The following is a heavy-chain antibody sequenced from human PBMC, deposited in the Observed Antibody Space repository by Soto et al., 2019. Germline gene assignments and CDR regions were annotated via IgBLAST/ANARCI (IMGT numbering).Heavy chain of an antibody. V-gene: IGHV3-48*02. CDR3: ARVFSRRLQTIIPWL. Sequence: PGGSLRLSCAASGFTFSSYSMNWVRQAPGKGLEWVSYISSSSSTIYYADSVKGRFTISRDNAKNSLYLQMNSLRDEDTAVYYCARVFSRRLQTIIPWLWGQGTMVTVSS. J-gene: IGHJ3*01. D-gene: IGHD3-22*01. CDR1: GFTFSSYS. CDR2: ISSSSSTI.